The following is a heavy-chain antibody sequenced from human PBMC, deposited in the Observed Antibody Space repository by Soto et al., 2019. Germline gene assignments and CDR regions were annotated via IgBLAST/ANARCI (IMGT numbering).Heavy chain of an antibody. J-gene: IGHJ4*02. CDR2: IYYSGST. V-gene: IGHV4-39*01. D-gene: IGHD3-10*01. CDR1: GGYISSSSYY. Sequence: SEMLSLTCTVSGGYISSSSYYWGWIRQPPGKGLEWIGSIYYSGSTYYNPSLKSRVTISVDTSKNQFSLKLSSVTAADTAVYYCARTYYYGSGSYYNHFDYWGQGTLVTVSS. CDR3: ARTYYYGSGSYYNHFDY.